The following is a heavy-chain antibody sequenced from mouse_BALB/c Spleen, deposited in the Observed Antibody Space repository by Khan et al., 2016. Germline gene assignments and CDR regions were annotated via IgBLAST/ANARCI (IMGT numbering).Heavy chain of an antibody. CDR2: IYPGDGDT. V-gene: IGHV1-87*01. CDR1: GYTSANYW. CDR3: ADALLVD. D-gene: IGHD2-2*01. J-gene: IGHJ3*01. Sequence: QVQLQQSGAELARPGASVRLSCKASGYTSANYWMQWVKQRPGQGLEWIGSIYPGDGDTRYSQKFKDKATLTADKSSSSAYMHLRSGASEDSAVYYCADALLVDWSRGTLVTVSA.